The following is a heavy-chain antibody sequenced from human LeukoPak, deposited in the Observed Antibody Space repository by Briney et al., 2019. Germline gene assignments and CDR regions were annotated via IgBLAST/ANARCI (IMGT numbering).Heavy chain of an antibody. V-gene: IGHV3-48*03. Sequence: GGSLRLSCAASGFTFSSYEMNWVRQAPGKGLEWVSYISSSGGTIYYADSVKGRFTISRDNAKNSLYLQMNSLRAEDTAVYYCARNNPDYGELAGFDYWGQGNLVTVSS. CDR2: ISSSGGTI. D-gene: IGHD4-17*01. J-gene: IGHJ4*02. CDR3: ARNNPDYGELAGFDY. CDR1: GFTFSSYE.